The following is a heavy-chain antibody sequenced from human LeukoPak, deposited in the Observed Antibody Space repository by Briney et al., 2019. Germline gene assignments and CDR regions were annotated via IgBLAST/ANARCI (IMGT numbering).Heavy chain of an antibody. J-gene: IGHJ4*02. D-gene: IGHD4-11*01. CDR1: GFTFSNAW. V-gene: IGHV3-15*01. CDR3: ARVFPPPTVTTDFDY. CDR2: IKSKTDGGTT. Sequence: DPGGSLRLSCAASGFTFSNAWMSWVRQAPGKGLEWVGRIKSKTDGGTTDYAAPVKGRFTISRDDSKNTLYLQMNSLRAEDTAVYYCARVFPPPTVTTDFDYWGQGTLVTVSS.